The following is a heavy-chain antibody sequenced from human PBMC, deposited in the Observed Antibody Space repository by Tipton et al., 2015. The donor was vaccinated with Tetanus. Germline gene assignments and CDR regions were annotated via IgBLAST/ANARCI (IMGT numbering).Heavy chain of an antibody. CDR3: ARATGGYRGYDYVDF. CDR1: GASFSSGDYY. D-gene: IGHD5-12*01. Sequence: TLSLTCTVSGASFSSGDYYWSWIRKPPGKDLEWIGYIYQTGTTYYNPSLKGRVTISMDRSNTQFSLRLDSLTAADTAVYYCARATGGYRGYDYVDFWGQGTLVAVSS. V-gene: IGHV4-30-4*01. CDR2: IYQTGTT. J-gene: IGHJ4*02.